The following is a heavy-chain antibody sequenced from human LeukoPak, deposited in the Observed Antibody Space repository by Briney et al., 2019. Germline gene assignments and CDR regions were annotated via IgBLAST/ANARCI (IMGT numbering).Heavy chain of an antibody. V-gene: IGHV3-7*01. CDR1: GFSFSSYS. Sequence: GGSLRLSCVVSGFSFSSYSMIWVRQAPGKGLQWVANLNKDGSETKSVDSVKGRFTISRDNAKNSLYLQMNSLRAEDTAVYYCGRHRSGSGTYFIDYWGPGTLVSVSS. CDR2: LNKDGSET. CDR3: GRHRSGSGTYFIDY. J-gene: IGHJ4*02. D-gene: IGHD3-10*01.